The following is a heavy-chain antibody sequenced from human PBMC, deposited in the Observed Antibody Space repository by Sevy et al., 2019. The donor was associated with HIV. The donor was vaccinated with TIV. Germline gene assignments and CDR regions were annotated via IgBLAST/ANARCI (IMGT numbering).Heavy chain of an antibody. Sequence: GGSLRLSCAASGFNFSSYAMSWVRQTPGKGLQWVSVISGSGGSTYYADSVKGRFTIFRDNSRNTVYLQMNSLRAEDTAVYYCARRPDLGVVILTGVLDVWGQGTTVTVSS. D-gene: IGHD3-3*01. CDR3: ARRPDLGVVILTGVLDV. CDR2: ISGSGGST. J-gene: IGHJ6*02. V-gene: IGHV3-23*01. CDR1: GFNFSSYA.